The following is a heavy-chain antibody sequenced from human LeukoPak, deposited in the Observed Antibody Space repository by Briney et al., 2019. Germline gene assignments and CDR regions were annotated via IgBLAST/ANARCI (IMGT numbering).Heavy chain of an antibody. D-gene: IGHD6-13*01. CDR1: GFTFDDYA. CDR3: AKGGDSSSWYTLGY. J-gene: IGHJ4*02. Sequence: PGGSLRLSCAASGFTFDDYAMHWVRQAPGEGLEWVSLISWDGGSTYYADSVKGRFTISRDNSKNSLYLQMNSLRAEDTALYYCAKGGDSSSWYTLGYWGQGTLVTVSS. CDR2: ISWDGGST. V-gene: IGHV3-43D*03.